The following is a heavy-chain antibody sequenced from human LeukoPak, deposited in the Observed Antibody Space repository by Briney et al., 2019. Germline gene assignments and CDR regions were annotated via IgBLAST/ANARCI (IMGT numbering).Heavy chain of an antibody. CDR1: GGSFSGYY. CDR3: ARRHYGSGATDY. D-gene: IGHD3-10*01. J-gene: IGHJ4*02. Sequence: KPSETLSLTCAVYGGSFSGYYWSWIRQPPGKGLEWIGEINHSGSTNYNPSLKSRVTISVDTSKNQFSLKLSSMTAADTAVYYCARRHYGSGATDYWGQGTLVTVSS. V-gene: IGHV4-34*01. CDR2: INHSGST.